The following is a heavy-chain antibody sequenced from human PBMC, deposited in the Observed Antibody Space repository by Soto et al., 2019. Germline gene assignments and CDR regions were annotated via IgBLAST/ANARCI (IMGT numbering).Heavy chain of an antibody. D-gene: IGHD6-25*01. V-gene: IGHV1-18*01. CDR1: GYTFTSYG. Sequence: QVQLVQSEGELRQPGASVTVSCRASGYTFTSYGIIWVRQAPGQGLEWMGYISPNSGATTYAQKLQGRLTLTTDTSTSTAYMELRSLSSDDTAIYYCVREMWNRSGPQNFFDYWGLGALVTVSS. CDR3: VREMWNRSGPQNFFDY. CDR2: ISPNSGAT. J-gene: IGHJ4*02.